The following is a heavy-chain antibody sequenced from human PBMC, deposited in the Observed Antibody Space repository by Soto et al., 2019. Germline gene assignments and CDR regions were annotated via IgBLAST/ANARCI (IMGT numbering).Heavy chain of an antibody. CDR1: GYRFTSYW. CDR2: IFPSDSDT. J-gene: IGHJ5*02. CDR3: ARKDKSGYFNWFDP. V-gene: IGHV5-51*01. Sequence: PGESLKISCRTSGYRFTSYWIAWVRQMPGKGLEWMGIIFPSDSDTRYSPSFQGQVTISADWSTSTVFLQWASLKASDTAVYFCARKDKSGYFNWFDPWGQGTLVTVSS. D-gene: IGHD3-22*01.